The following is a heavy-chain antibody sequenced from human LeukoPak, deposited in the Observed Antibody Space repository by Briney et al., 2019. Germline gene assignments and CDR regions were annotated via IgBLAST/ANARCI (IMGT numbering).Heavy chain of an antibody. CDR3: ARGGDGYKSLDY. CDR1: GGSFSGYY. J-gene: IGHJ4*02. Sequence: SETLSLTCAVYGGSFSGYYWSWIRQPPGKGLEWIGEINHSGSTNYNPSLKSRVTISVDTSKNQFSLKLSSVTAADTAVYYCARGGDGYKSLDYWGQGTLVTVSS. CDR2: INHSGST. D-gene: IGHD5-24*01. V-gene: IGHV4-34*01.